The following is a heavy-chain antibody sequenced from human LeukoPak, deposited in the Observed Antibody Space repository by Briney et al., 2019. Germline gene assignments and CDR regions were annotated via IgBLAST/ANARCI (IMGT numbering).Heavy chain of an antibody. Sequence: SETLSLTCAVYGGSFSGYYWSWIRQPPGKGLEWIGEINHSGSTNYNPPLKSRVTISVDTSKNQFSLKLSSVTAADTAVYYCARARPGDIVVVPAAIGMDVWGKGTTVTVSS. D-gene: IGHD2-2*01. CDR2: INHSGST. CDR1: GGSFSGYY. J-gene: IGHJ6*04. CDR3: ARARPGDIVVVPAAIGMDV. V-gene: IGHV4-34*01.